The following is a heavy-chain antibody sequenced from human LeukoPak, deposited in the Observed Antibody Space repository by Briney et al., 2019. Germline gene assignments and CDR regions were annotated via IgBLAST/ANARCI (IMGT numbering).Heavy chain of an antibody. D-gene: IGHD3-10*01. CDR3: ARDKYYYDSGNSLRYDY. CDR2: ISNSGNPI. Sequence: GGSLRLSCSASGFTFNTYGMHWVRQAPGKGLEWISYISNSGNPIYYADSVKGRFTISRDNAKNSLYLQMNSLRAEDTAVYYCARDKYYYDSGNSLRYDYWGQGSLVTVSS. V-gene: IGHV3-48*04. J-gene: IGHJ4*02. CDR1: GFTFNTYG.